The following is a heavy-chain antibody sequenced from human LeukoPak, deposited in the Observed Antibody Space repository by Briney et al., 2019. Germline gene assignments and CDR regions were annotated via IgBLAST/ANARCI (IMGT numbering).Heavy chain of an antibody. V-gene: IGHV3-30-3*01. CDR2: ISYDGSNK. Sequence: QPGRSLRLSCAASGFTFSSYAMHWVRQAPGKGLEWVAVISYDGSNKYYADSVKGRFTISKDNSKNTLYLQMNSLRAEGTAVYYCARDSPYYYDSSAIRGAFDIWGQGTMVTVSS. D-gene: IGHD3-22*01. J-gene: IGHJ3*02. CDR1: GFTFSSYA. CDR3: ARDSPYYYDSSAIRGAFDI.